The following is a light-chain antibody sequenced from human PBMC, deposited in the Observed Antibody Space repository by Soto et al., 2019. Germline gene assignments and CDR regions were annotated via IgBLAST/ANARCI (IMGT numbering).Light chain of an antibody. J-gene: IGLJ2*01. Sequence: QSALTQPASVSGTPGQSISISCTGTSSDVGSYNLVSWYQQHPGKAPKLMIYEVNKWPSGVSNRFSGSKSGNTASLTISGLQAEDEADYYCSSYAGSSTVVFGAGTKVTVL. V-gene: IGLV2-23*02. CDR3: SSYAGSSTVV. CDR1: SSDVGSYNL. CDR2: EVN.